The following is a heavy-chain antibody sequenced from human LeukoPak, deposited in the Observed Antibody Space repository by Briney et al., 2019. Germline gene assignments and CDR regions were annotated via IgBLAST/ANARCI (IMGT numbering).Heavy chain of an antibody. CDR1: GFTFSSYS. V-gene: IGHV3-21*01. CDR3: ARDQIYDFWSGYWYYYYYMDV. J-gene: IGHJ6*03. D-gene: IGHD3-3*01. Sequence: GGSLRLSCAASGFTFSSYSMNWVRQAPGKGLEWVSSISSSSSYIYYADSVKGRFTISRDNSKNTLYLQMNSLRAEDTAVYYCARDQIYDFWSGYWYYYYYMDVWGKGTTVTVSS. CDR2: ISSSSSYI.